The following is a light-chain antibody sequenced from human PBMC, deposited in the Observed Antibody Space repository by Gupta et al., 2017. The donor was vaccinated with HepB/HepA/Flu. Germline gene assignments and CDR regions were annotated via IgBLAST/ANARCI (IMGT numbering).Light chain of an antibody. CDR3: HQYLSNPLT. CDR1: QNILRTSDNKNY. Sequence: DIVMTQSPDSLAVSLGERATINCESSQNILRTSDNKNYLAWYQQKPGQPPKLLFYWASTRESGVPDRFSVSGSETGFTLTISSLQAEDVAVYYCHQYLSNPLTFGQGTKVAIK. J-gene: IGKJ1*01. CDR2: WAS. V-gene: IGKV4-1*01.